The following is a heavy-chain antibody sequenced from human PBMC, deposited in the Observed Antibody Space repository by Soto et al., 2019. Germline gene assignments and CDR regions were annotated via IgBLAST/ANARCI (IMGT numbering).Heavy chain of an antibody. CDR3: AHNPRGSIGVGYYFGS. J-gene: IGHJ4*02. Sequence: QITLKESGPTLVKPTQTLTLTCTFSGFSRSTSGVGVGWIRQPPGKALEWLALIYWDDDKRYSPSLTSRLTITKDTSKNQVVLTMTNMDPVDTATSSCAHNPRGSIGVGYYFGSWGQGILVTVSS. CDR1: GFSRSTSGVG. D-gene: IGHD3-10*01. CDR2: IYWDDDK. V-gene: IGHV2-5*02.